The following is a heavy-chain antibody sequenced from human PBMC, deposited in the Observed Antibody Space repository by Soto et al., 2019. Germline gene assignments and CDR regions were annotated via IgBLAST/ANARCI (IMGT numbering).Heavy chain of an antibody. Sequence: EVQLVESGGGLVQPGGSLRLSCAASGFTFSSYWMSWVRQAPGKGLEWVANIKQDGSEKYYVDSVKGRFTISRDNAKNSLYLQMNSLRAEDTAVYYCAREHYYDSSGYEVFDGFYFDYWGQGTLVTVSS. J-gene: IGHJ4*02. D-gene: IGHD3-22*01. CDR1: GFTFSSYW. CDR2: IKQDGSEK. CDR3: AREHYYDSSGYEVFDGFYFDY. V-gene: IGHV3-7*01.